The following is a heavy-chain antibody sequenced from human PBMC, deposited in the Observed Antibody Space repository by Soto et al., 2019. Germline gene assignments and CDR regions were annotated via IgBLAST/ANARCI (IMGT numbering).Heavy chain of an antibody. Sequence: QVQLVESGGGVVQPGRSLRLSCAASGFTFSTYGMHWVRQAPGKGLEWVAVISYDGSNKYYGDSVKGRFTISRDNSKNMLDLQMNRLRAEDTAVYYCAKDSGTAHSGSYFESAYYYGMDVWGQGTTVTVSS. CDR3: AKDSGTAHSGSYFESAYYYGMDV. D-gene: IGHD1-26*01. CDR2: ISYDGSNK. V-gene: IGHV3-30*18. J-gene: IGHJ6*02. CDR1: GFTFSTYG.